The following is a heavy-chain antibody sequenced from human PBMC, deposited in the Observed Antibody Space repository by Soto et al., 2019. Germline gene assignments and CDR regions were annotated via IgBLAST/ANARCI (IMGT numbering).Heavy chain of an antibody. J-gene: IGHJ4*02. CDR3: ASITMVRGVPY. CDR1: GSPISSYY. D-gene: IGHD3-10*01. CDR2: IYYTGST. V-gene: IGHV4-59*01. Sequence: SETLSLTCTVSGSPISSYYWSWFRQPPGKGLEWIGYIYYTGSTTYSPSPKSRVTISVDTSKNQFSLKLSSVTAADTAVYYCASITMVRGVPYWGQGTLVTVSS.